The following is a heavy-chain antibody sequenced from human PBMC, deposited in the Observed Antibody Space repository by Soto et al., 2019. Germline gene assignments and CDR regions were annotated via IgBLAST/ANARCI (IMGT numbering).Heavy chain of an antibody. CDR2: IYYSGST. V-gene: IGHV4-31*03. Sequence: PSETLSLTCTVSGGSISSGGYYWSWIRQHPGKGLEWIGYIYYSGSTYYNPSLKSRVTISVDTSKNQFSLKLSSVTAADTAVYYCARVGRSSGWYYFDYWGQGTLVTVSS. CDR1: GGSISSGGYY. J-gene: IGHJ4*02. D-gene: IGHD6-19*01. CDR3: ARVGRSSGWYYFDY.